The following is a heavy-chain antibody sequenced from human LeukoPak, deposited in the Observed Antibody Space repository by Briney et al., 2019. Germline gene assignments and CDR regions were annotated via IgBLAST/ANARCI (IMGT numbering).Heavy chain of an antibody. D-gene: IGHD3-10*01. V-gene: IGHV3-21*01. CDR2: ISSSGRYT. CDR3: AAEGSGGYFN. CDR1: RFTFSSYT. Sequence: PGGSLRLSCAASRFTFSSYTMDWVRQAPGKGLEWVSSISSSGRYTHYAYSVKGRFTISRDNAKNSLYLQMNGLRAEDTAVYYCAAEGSGGYFNWGQGTLVTVSS. J-gene: IGHJ4*02.